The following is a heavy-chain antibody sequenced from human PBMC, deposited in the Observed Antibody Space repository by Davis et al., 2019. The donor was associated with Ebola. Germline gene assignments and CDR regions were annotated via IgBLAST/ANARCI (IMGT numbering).Heavy chain of an antibody. CDR1: GYTFTSYA. CDR2: INAGNGNT. J-gene: IGHJ3*02. V-gene: IGHV1-3*01. CDR3: LRGSYYDAFDI. D-gene: IGHD3-10*01. Sequence: ASVKVSCKASGYTFTSYAMHWVRQAPGQRLEWMGWINAGNGNTKYSQKFQGKVTITRDTSTSTAYMELRSLRSDDTAVYYCLRGSYYDAFDIRGQGTMVTVSS.